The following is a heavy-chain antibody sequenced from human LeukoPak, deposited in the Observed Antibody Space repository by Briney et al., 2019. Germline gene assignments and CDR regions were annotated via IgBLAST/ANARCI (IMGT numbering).Heavy chain of an antibody. D-gene: IGHD6-6*01. Sequence: SQTLSLTCAISGDSVSSNSATWNWIRQSPSRGLEWLGRTYYRSKWFNDYVLSVKSRITINPDTSKNQFSLQLNSVTPEDTAVYFCVRYSSSSRTFDYWGQGTLVTVSS. CDR1: GDSVSSNSAT. CDR3: VRYSSSSRTFDY. V-gene: IGHV6-1*01. CDR2: TYYRSKWFN. J-gene: IGHJ4*02.